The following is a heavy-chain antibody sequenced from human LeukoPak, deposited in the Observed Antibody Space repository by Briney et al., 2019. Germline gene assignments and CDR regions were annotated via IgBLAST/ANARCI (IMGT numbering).Heavy chain of an antibody. CDR2: IYYTGST. CDR3: ARSSVGTFDY. V-gene: IGHV4-59*01. J-gene: IGHJ4*02. Sequence: PSETLSLTCTVSGGSITSYYWSWIRQPPGNGLEWIGYIYYTGSTNCNPSLNSRVTISIDTSKNQFSLKLSSVTAADTAVYYCARSSVGTFDYWGQGTLVTVSS. D-gene: IGHD5/OR15-5a*01. CDR1: GGSITSYY.